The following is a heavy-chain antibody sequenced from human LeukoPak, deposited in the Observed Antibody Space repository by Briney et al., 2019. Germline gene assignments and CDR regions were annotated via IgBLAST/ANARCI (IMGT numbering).Heavy chain of an antibody. CDR2: ISGSGST. J-gene: IGHJ3*02. CDR3: ARGGDSSGLTRSAFDI. V-gene: IGHV3-53*01. D-gene: IGHD6-19*01. Sequence: GGSLRLSCAASGFTVSSNYMTWVRQAPGTGLEWVSVISGSGSTYYADSVKGRFTISRDNSQNTLFLQMNSLRVEDTAVYYCARGGDSSGLTRSAFDIWGQGTMVTVSS. CDR1: GFTVSSNY.